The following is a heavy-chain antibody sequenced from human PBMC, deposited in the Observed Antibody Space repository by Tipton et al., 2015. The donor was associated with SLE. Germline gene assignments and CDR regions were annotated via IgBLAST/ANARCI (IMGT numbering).Heavy chain of an antibody. CDR1: VGSISSSSYY. CDR3: ARGCSSSTCEPFYFFGMDV. D-gene: IGHD2-2*01. J-gene: IGHJ6*02. Sequence: LRLSCTVSVGSISSSSYYWGWIRQPPGKGLEWIGEVFRGGSTNYSRSLESRFTITVDMSKNQFSLRLISVTAADTAVYYCARGCSSSTCEPFYFFGMDVWGQGTTVTVSS. CDR2: VFRGGST. V-gene: IGHV4-39*07.